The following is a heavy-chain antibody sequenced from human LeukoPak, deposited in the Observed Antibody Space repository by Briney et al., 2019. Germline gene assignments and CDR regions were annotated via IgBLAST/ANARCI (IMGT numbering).Heavy chain of an antibody. D-gene: IGHD1-1*01. J-gene: IGHJ6*02. CDR1: GFTFSSYS. CDR3: ARELERRELYGMDV. CDR2: ISSSSSYI. V-gene: IGHV3-21*01. Sequence: GGSLRLSCAASGFTFSSYSMNWVRQAPGKGLEWVSSISSSSSYIYYADSVKGRFTISRDNAKNSLYLQMNSLRAEDTAVYYCARELERRELYGMDVWGQGTTVTVSS.